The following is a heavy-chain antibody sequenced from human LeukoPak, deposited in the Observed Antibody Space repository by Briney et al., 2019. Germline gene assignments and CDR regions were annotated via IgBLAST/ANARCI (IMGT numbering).Heavy chain of an antibody. V-gene: IGHV3-21*01. CDR3: ARVAKGGYGFFDY. Sequence: GGSLRLSCAASGFTFSSYSMNWVRQAPGKGLGWVSSISSSSSYIYYADSVKGRFTISRDNAKNSLYLQMNNLRAEDTAVYYCARVAKGGYGFFDYWGQGTLVTVSS. J-gene: IGHJ4*02. CDR1: GFTFSSYS. D-gene: IGHD4-17*01. CDR2: ISSSSSYI.